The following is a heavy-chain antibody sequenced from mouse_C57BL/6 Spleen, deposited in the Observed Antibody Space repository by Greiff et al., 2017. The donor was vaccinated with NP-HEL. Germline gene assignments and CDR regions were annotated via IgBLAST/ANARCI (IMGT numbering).Heavy chain of an antibody. CDR2: IDPNSGGT. CDR3: ALYYDYDWYFDV. V-gene: IGHV1-72*01. J-gene: IGHJ1*03. CDR1: GYTFTSYW. Sequence: QVQLKQPGAELVKPGASVKLSCKASGYTFTSYWMHWVKQRPGRGLEWIGRIDPNSGGTKYNEKFKSKATLTVDKPSSTAYMQLSSLTSEDSAVYYCALYYDYDWYFDVWGTGTTVTVSS. D-gene: IGHD2-4*01.